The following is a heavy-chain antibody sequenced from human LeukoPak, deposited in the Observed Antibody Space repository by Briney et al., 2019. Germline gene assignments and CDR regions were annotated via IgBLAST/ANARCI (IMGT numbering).Heavy chain of an antibody. CDR2: IYYSGST. Sequence: SKTLSLTCTVSGASISNYYWGWVRQPPGKGLEWVGYIYYSGSTNYNPSLKSRVTISLDTSKNQFSLNLTSVTAADTAVYYCAKTARLRYFEYWGQGTLVTVSS. CDR1: GASISNYY. CDR3: AKTARLRYFEY. V-gene: IGHV4-59*03. J-gene: IGHJ4*02. D-gene: IGHD3-9*01.